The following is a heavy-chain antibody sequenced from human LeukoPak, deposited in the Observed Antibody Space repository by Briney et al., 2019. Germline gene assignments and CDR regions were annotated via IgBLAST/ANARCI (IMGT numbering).Heavy chain of an antibody. J-gene: IGHJ4*02. CDR2: INPISGGT. Sequence: ASVKVSCKASGNTFSAYYMHWVRQAPGQGLGWMGWINPISGGTNYAPKFQGRVTMTRDTSLSTAYMELTKLRSDDTAVYYCARDPEVTGVGPSWGQGTLVIVSS. V-gene: IGHV1-2*02. CDR3: ARDPEVTGVGPS. CDR1: GNTFSAYY.